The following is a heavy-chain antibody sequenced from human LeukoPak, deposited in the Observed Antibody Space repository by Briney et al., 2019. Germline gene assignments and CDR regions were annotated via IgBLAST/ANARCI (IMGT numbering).Heavy chain of an antibody. J-gene: IGHJ3*02. Sequence: PGGSLRLSCAASGFTFSSYSMNWVRQAPGQGLEWVSSISSSSSYIYYADSVKGRFTISRDNAKNSLYLQMNSLRAEDTAVYYCASYYYCSGGSCYSNPDAFDIWGQGTMVTVSS. CDR1: GFTFSSYS. CDR3: ASYYYCSGGSCYSNPDAFDI. CDR2: ISSSSSYI. V-gene: IGHV3-21*01. D-gene: IGHD2-15*01.